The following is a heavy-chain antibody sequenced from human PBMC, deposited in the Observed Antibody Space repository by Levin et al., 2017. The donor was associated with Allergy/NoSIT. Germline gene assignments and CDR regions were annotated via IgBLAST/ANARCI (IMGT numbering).Heavy chain of an antibody. CDR2: INQDGSET. CDR1: GFTFSSYW. D-gene: IGHD3-9*01. V-gene: IGHV3-7*01. J-gene: IGHJ6*02. Sequence: GESLKISCAASGFTFSSYWMSWVRQAPRKGLEWVAKINQDGSETYYVDSIKGRFTISRDNAKNSLFVQMNSLRDEDTAVYYCARAGDWDHYYYGMDVWGQGTTVTVSS. CDR3: ARAGDWDHYYYGMDV.